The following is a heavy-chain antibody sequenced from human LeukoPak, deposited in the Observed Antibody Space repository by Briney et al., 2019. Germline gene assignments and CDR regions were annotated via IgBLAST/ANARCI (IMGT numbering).Heavy chain of an antibody. CDR3: ARLGPASSGWPESFDY. CDR2: IYSGGSA. D-gene: IGHD6-19*01. J-gene: IGHJ4*02. Sequence: GGSLRLSCAASGFTVSSNYINWVRQAPGKGLEWVSVIYSGGSAYHADSVKGRFTISRDNSKNTLYLQMNSLRAEDTAVYYCARLGPASSGWPESFDYWGQGTLVTVSS. CDR1: GFTVSSNY. V-gene: IGHV3-53*01.